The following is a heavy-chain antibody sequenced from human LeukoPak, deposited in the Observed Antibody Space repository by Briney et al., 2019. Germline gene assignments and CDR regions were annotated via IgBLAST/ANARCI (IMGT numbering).Heavy chain of an antibody. CDR3: ARGTGTTDY. CDR2: IWYDGSHK. CDR1: GFTFNSYG. D-gene: IGHD1-7*01. V-gene: IGHV3-33*01. J-gene: IGHJ4*02. Sequence: GGSLRLSCATSGFTFNSYGFHWVRQAPGKGLEWVAIIWYDGSHKSYADSVKGRFTISRDNSKNTVYLQMNTLRAEDTAVYCARGTGTTDYWGQGTLVTVPS.